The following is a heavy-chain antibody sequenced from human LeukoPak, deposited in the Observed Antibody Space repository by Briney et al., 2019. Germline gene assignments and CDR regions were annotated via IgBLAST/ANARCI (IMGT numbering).Heavy chain of an antibody. CDR2: IYSGGST. Sequence: GGSLRLSCAASGFTVSSNYMSWVRQAPGKGLEWVSVIYSGGSTYYADSVKGRFTISRDNSKNTLYLQMNSLRAEDTAVYYCARGPYYYDSSGYNYFDYWGRGTLVTVSS. CDR1: GFTVSSNY. V-gene: IGHV3-66*01. D-gene: IGHD3-22*01. CDR3: ARGPYYYDSSGYNYFDY. J-gene: IGHJ4*02.